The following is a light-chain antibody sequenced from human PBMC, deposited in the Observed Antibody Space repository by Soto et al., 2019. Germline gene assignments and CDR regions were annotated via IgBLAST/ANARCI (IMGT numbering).Light chain of an antibody. Sequence: DIQMTQSPSTLSASVGDRVTLTCRASQSISSWLAWYQQKPGKAPKLLIYKASSLESGVPSRVSGSGSGTEFTLTISSLQPDDFATYYCQQYNSYSWTFGQGTKVEIK. CDR3: QQYNSYSWT. CDR2: KAS. V-gene: IGKV1-5*03. J-gene: IGKJ1*01. CDR1: QSISSW.